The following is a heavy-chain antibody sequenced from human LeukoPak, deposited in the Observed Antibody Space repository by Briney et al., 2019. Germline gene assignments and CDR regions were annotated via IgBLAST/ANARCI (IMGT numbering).Heavy chain of an antibody. CDR2: ISYDGSNK. V-gene: IGHV3-30*03. J-gene: IGHJ6*02. CDR1: GFTFSSYG. D-gene: IGHD2-15*01. CDR3: ARDDSAFYYYGMDV. Sequence: PGRSLRLSCAASGFTFSSYGMHWVRQAPGKGLEWVAVISYDGSNKYYADSVKGRFTISRDNSKNTLYLQMNSLRAEDTAVYYCARDDSAFYYYGMDVWGQGTTVTVSS.